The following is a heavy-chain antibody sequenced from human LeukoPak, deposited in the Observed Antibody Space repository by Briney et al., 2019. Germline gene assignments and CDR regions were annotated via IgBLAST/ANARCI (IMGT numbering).Heavy chain of an antibody. CDR3: ARDRRYCTNGVCYYYYYYMDV. D-gene: IGHD2-8*01. CDR1: GGSISSYY. J-gene: IGHJ6*03. CDR2: IYYSGST. V-gene: IGHV4-59*01. Sequence: PSETLSLTCTVSGGSISSYYWSWIRQPPGKGLEWIGYIYYSGSTNYNPSLKSRVTISVDTSKNQFSLKLSSVTAADTAVYHCARDRRYCTNGVCYYYYYYMDVWGKGTTVTVSS.